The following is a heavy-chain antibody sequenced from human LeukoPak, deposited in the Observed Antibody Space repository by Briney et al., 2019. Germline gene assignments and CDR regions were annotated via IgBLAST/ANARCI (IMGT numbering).Heavy chain of an antibody. CDR2: IYYSGST. Sequence: PSETLSLTCTVSGGSISPYYWSWIRQPPGKGLEWIGYIYYSGSTNYNPSLKSRVTISLDTSKNQFSLKLSSVTAADTAVYYCARVDGSGSYINYWGQGTLVTVSS. D-gene: IGHD3-10*01. J-gene: IGHJ4*02. CDR1: GGSISPYY. CDR3: ARVDGSGSYINY. V-gene: IGHV4-59*01.